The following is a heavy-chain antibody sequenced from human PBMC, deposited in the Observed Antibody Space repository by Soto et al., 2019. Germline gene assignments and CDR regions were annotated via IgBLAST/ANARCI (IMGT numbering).Heavy chain of an antibody. CDR1: GGSFSGYY. V-gene: IGHV4-34*01. D-gene: IGHD2-15*01. CDR2: IYYSGST. J-gene: IGHJ4*02. CDR3: ARENVAAKFDY. Sequence: QVQLQQWGAGLLKPSETLSLTCAVYGGSFSGYYWSWIRQPPGKGLEWIGYIYYSGSTYYNPSLKSRVTISVDTSKNQFSLKLSSVTAADTAVYYCARENVAAKFDYWGQGTLVTVSS.